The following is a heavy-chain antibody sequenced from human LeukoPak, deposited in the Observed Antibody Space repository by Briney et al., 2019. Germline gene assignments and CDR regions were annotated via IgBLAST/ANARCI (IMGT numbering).Heavy chain of an antibody. CDR2: ISVGAEYI. CDR3: ASGPPFLKYFEY. Sequence: GGSLRLSCAASGFTFSTYVMNWFRQAPGKGLEWVSTISVGAEYIFYADSVKGRFTISRDDSNNALYLQMHSLRAEDTGLYYCASGPPFLKYFEYWGQGTLVTVSS. J-gene: IGHJ4*02. V-gene: IGHV3-23*01. CDR1: GFTFSTYV. D-gene: IGHD3-3*01.